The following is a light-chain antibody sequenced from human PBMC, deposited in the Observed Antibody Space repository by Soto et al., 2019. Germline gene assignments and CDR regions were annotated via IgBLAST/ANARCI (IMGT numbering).Light chain of an antibody. J-gene: IGKJ2*01. CDR3: QQYGSSPPYT. CDR2: GAS. CDR1: QSVSSNS. V-gene: IGKV3-20*01. Sequence: EIVLTQSPGTLSLSPGERATLSCRASQSVSSNSLAWYQQKPGQAPRLLIYGASSRATGIPDRFSGSGSGTDVTLSISRLEPDDLAVYYCQQYGSSPPYTFGQGTQLEIK.